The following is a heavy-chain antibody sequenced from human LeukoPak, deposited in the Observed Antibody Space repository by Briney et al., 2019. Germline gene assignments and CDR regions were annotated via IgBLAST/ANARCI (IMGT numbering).Heavy chain of an antibody. CDR2: IYYSGST. D-gene: IGHD3-10*01. J-gene: IGHJ5*02. CDR1: GGSISSYY. CDR3: ARQTWGSGSYRFDP. V-gene: IGHV4-59*08. Sequence: SETLSLTCTVSGGSISSYYWSWIRQPPGKGLEWIGYIYYSGSTNYNPSLKSRVAISVDTSKNQFSLKLSSVTAADTAVYYCARQTWGSGSYRFDPWGQGTLVTVSS.